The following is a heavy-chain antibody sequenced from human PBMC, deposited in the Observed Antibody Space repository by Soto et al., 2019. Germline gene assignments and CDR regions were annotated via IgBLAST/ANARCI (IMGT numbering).Heavy chain of an antibody. CDR2: INPSGGST. D-gene: IGHD6-19*01. CDR1: GYTFTSYY. CDR3: ARARPGIAVAGTKGSGWFDP. V-gene: IGHV1-46*01. Sequence: ASVKVSCKAPGYTFTSYYMHWVRQAPGQGLEWMGIINPSGGSTSYAQKFQGRVTMTRDTSTSTVYMELSSLRSEDTAVYYCARARPGIAVAGTKGSGWFDPWGQGTLVTVSS. J-gene: IGHJ5*02.